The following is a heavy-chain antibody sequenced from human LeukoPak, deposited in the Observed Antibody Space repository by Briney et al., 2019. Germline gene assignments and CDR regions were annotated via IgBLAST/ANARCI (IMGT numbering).Heavy chain of an antibody. Sequence: SETLSLTCTVSGGSISTYYWSWIRQPAGKGLEWIGRIYTSGSTNDNPSLKSRVTMSVDTSKNQFSLRLSSVTAADTAVYYCARSGLSGYAAPYYYYYMDVWGKGTTVTVPS. J-gene: IGHJ6*03. CDR2: IYTSGST. CDR3: ARSGLSGYAAPYYYYYMDV. D-gene: IGHD3-3*01. CDR1: GGSISTYY. V-gene: IGHV4-4*07.